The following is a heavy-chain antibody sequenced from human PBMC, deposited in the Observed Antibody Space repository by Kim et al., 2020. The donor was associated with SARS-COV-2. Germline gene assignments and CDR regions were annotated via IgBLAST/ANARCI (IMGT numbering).Heavy chain of an antibody. CDR2: IYYSGST. J-gene: IGHJ4*02. CDR3: ARGYCSGGSCQGGPFDY. Sequence: SETLSLTCTVSGGSISSGGYYWSWIRQHPGKGLEWIGYIYYSGSTYYNPSLESRVTISVDTSKNQFSLKLSSVTAADTAVYYCARGYCSGGSCQGGPFDYWGQGTLVTVSS. D-gene: IGHD2-15*01. V-gene: IGHV4-31*03. CDR1: GGSISSGGYY.